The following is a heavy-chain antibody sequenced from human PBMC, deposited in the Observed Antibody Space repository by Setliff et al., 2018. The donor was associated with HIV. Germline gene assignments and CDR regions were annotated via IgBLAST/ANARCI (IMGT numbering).Heavy chain of an antibody. J-gene: IGHJ4*02. CDR1: GFTFGDYA. D-gene: IGHD6-19*01. CDR3: TRVRYSSGWTTVYYFDY. V-gene: IGHV3-49*04. Sequence: PGGSLRLSCTASGFTFGDYAMSWVRQAPGKGLEWVGFIRSKAYGGTTEYAASVKGRFTISRDDSKSIAYLQMNSLKTEDTAVYYCTRVRYSSGWTTVYYFDYWGQGTLVTVSS. CDR2: IRSKAYGGTT.